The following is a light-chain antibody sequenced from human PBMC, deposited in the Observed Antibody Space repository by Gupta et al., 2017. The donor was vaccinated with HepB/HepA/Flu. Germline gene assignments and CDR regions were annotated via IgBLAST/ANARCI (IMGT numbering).Light chain of an antibody. Sequence: AIQMTQSPSSLSASVGERVTITCRASQGIRNDLAWYQQKPGKPPKLLIYDASSWESGIPARFRGSGSGTDFTLTISSLQPEDFATYYCQQYYNCLTFGQGTKLEIK. CDR1: QGIRND. CDR2: DAS. CDR3: QQYYNCLT. J-gene: IGKJ2*01. V-gene: IGKV1-6*01.